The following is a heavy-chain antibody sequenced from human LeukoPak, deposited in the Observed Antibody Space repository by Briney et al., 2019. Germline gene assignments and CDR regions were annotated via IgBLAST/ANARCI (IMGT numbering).Heavy chain of an antibody. CDR2: IRGHGET. Sequence: GGSLRLSCAASGLSFSSFAMSWVRQGPARGLEWVSSIRGHGETFYADSVKGRFTLYSDSSRNTVYFQLNNLRVEDTAIYYCAKASWVSSTDAVRWGQGTLVTVSS. D-gene: IGHD3-16*01. V-gene: IGHV3-23*01. J-gene: IGHJ4*02. CDR3: AKASWVSSTDAVR. CDR1: GLSFSSFA.